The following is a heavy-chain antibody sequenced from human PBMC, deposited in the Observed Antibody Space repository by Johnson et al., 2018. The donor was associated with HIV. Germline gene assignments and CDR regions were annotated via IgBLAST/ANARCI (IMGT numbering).Heavy chain of an antibody. CDR1: GFNVSSNY. CDR2: ISGRGGST. J-gene: IGHJ3*02. Sequence: VQLVESGGALVQPGGSPRLSWSASGFNVSSNYMGWVRQAPGEGLEGVSAISGRGGSTSYAASVTGRLTISRDDSKNTLYLQMNSLKTEDTAVYYCMTMATTHEGYAFDIWGQGTMVTVSS. V-gene: IGHV3-23*04. D-gene: IGHD5-24*01. CDR3: MTMATTHEGYAFDI.